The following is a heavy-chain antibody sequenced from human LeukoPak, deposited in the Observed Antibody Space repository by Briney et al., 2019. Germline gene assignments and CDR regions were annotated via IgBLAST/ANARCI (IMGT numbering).Heavy chain of an antibody. Sequence: PGGSLRLSCAASGFTFSDYYMSWIRQAPGKGLEWVSYISSSGSTIYYADSVKGRFTISRDNAKNSLYLQMNSLRAEDTAVYYCARDHQPPKYYDFWSGYPPGYYGMDVWGQGTTVTVSS. J-gene: IGHJ6*02. CDR1: GFTFSDYY. CDR2: ISSSGSTI. D-gene: IGHD3-3*01. V-gene: IGHV3-11*01. CDR3: ARDHQPPKYYDFWSGYPPGYYGMDV.